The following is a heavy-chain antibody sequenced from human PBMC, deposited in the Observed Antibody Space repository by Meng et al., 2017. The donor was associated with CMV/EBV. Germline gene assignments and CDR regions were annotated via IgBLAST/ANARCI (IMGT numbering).Heavy chain of an antibody. Sequence: GESLKISCAASGFTFSSYAMHWVRQAPGKGLEYVSAISSNGGSTYYADSVKGRFTISRDNSKNTLYLQMGSLRAEDMAVYYCARDVVGAEAYFDYWGQGTLVTVSS. D-gene: IGHD1-26*01. CDR2: ISSNGGST. CDR3: ARDVVGAEAYFDY. J-gene: IGHJ4*02. V-gene: IGHV3-64*02. CDR1: GFTFSSYA.